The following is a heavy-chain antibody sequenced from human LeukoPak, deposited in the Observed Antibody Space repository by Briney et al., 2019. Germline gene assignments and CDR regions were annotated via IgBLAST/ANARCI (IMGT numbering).Heavy chain of an antibody. D-gene: IGHD2-2*01. Sequence: GGSLRLSCAASGFTFSSYGMHWVRQAPGKGLEWVAVISYDGSNKYYADSVKGRFTISRDNSKNTLYLQMNSLRAEDTAEYYCARGTCSSLTCLHDYYYYFGMDVWGQGTTVTVS. CDR3: ARGTCSSLTCLHDYYYYFGMDV. V-gene: IGHV3-30*03. CDR2: ISYDGSNK. J-gene: IGHJ6*02. CDR1: GFTFSSYG.